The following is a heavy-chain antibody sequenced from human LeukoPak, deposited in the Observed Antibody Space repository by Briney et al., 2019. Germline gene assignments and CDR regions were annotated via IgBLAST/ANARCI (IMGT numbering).Heavy chain of an antibody. CDR3: VTEGSGWYPSEY. J-gene: IGHJ4*02. V-gene: IGHV3-7*01. D-gene: IGHD6-19*01. CDR2: INQDGSQI. Sequence: GGSLRLSCAASGFTLSSYWMGWVRQAPGKGLQWVANINQDGSQIYYVDSVRGRFTISRDNAKNSLSLQMDSLRGEDTAVYYCVTEGSGWYPSEYWGQGTLVTVSS. CDR1: GFTLSSYW.